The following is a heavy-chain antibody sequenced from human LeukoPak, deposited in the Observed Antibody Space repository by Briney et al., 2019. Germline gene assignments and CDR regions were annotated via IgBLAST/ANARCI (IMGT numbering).Heavy chain of an antibody. CDR2: IYYSGST. CDR1: GGSISSHY. Sequence: SETQSLTCTVSGGSISSHYWSWIRQPPGKGLEWIGYIYYSGSTNYNPSLKSRVTISVDTSKNQFSLKLSSVTAADTAVYYCARDQGYSGYDWNWFDPWGQGTLVTVSS. CDR3: ARDQGYSGYDWNWFDP. D-gene: IGHD5-12*01. V-gene: IGHV4-59*11. J-gene: IGHJ5*02.